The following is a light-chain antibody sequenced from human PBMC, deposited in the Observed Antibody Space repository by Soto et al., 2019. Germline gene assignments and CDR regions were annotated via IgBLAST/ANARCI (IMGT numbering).Light chain of an antibody. Sequence: DIQMTQSPSSLSASVGDRVTITCRASQSISSYLNWYQQKPGKAPNLLISAASSLQSGVPSRFSGSGSGTDFTLTISSLQPEDFATYYCQQSYSTPRTFGQGTKVEIK. CDR3: QQSYSTPRT. CDR1: QSISSY. V-gene: IGKV1-39*01. J-gene: IGKJ1*01. CDR2: AAS.